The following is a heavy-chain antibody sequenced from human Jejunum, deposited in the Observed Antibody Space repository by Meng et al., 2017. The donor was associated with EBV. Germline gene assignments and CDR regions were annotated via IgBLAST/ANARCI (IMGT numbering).Heavy chain of an antibody. CDR3: TREWGADY. Sequence: VQVVDTGGCRVQPVRSMVDSCEASWFSFIGHAMQWVRQAPGKRLKWVALISNDGNNKYYADSVKGRFTISRDNSKNTLYLQMNSLRVDDTALYYCTREWGADYWGQGTLVTVSS. CDR2: ISNDGNNK. CDR1: WFSFIGHA. D-gene: IGHD3-16*01. V-gene: IGHV3-30-3*01. J-gene: IGHJ4*02.